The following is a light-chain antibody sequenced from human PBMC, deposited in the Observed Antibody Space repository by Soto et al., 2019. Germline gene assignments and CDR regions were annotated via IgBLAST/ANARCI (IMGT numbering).Light chain of an antibody. CDR1: QSVLYSSSNKNY. CDR3: QQYYSTPLT. Sequence: DIVMTQSPDSLAVSLGERATINCKSSQSVLYSSSNKNYLAWYQQKPGQPPKLLIYWASTRESGVPDRFSGSGSGTDFTLTIVRLQAEDVAVYYCQQYYSTPLTFGGGTKVEIK. V-gene: IGKV4-1*01. J-gene: IGKJ4*01. CDR2: WAS.